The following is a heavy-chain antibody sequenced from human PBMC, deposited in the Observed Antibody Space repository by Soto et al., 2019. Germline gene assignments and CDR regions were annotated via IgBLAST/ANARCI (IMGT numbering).Heavy chain of an antibody. D-gene: IGHD3-10*01. J-gene: IGHJ6*03. CDR1: GGSFSGYY. V-gene: IGHV4-34*01. CDR3: ARASYLNYGSLSYFSLYYYYMDV. CDR2: INHSGST. Sequence: SETLSLTCAVYGGSFSGYYWSWIRQPPGKGLEWIGEINHSGSTNYNPSLKSRVTISVDTSKNQFSLKLSSVTAADTAVYYCARASYLNYGSLSYFSLYYYYMDVCGKVTTVTVSS.